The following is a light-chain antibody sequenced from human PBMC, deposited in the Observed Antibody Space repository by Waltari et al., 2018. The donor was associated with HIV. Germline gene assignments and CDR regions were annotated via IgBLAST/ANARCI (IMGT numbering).Light chain of an antibody. CDR3: QSCYNTYRV. V-gene: IGLV6-57*03. CDR1: SGNIARDY. CDR2: EDN. Sequence: NFMLTQPQSVSDSPGKTLTISCTRSSGNIARDYVHCYQHRPVSAPSLVIYEDNQRPSGVPGRFSGSIDTSSNSASLTISGLEPEDEAFYYCQSCYNTYRVFGGGTKLTVL. J-gene: IGLJ3*02.